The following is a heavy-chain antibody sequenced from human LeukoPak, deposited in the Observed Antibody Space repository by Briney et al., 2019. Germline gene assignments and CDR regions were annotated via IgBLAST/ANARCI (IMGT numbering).Heavy chain of an antibody. V-gene: IGHV1-69*05. CDR3: ARDDIAAAGTGGDY. CDR1: GGTFSSYA. J-gene: IGHJ4*02. D-gene: IGHD6-13*01. CDR2: IIPIFGTA. Sequence: ASVKVSCKASGGTFSSYAISWVRQAPGQGLEWMGGIIPIFGTANYAQKLQGRVTMTTDTSTSTAYMELRSLRSDDTAVYYCARDDIAAAGTGGDYWGQGTLVTVSS.